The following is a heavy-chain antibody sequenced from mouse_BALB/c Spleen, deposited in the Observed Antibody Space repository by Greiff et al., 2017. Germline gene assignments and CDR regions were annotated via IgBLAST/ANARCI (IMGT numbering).Heavy chain of an antibody. CDR1: GYSITSGYY. Sequence: EVKVEESGPGLVKPSQSLSLTCSVTGYSITSGYYWNWIRQFPGNKLEWMGYISYDGSNNYNPSLKNRISITRDTSKNQFFLKLNSVTTEDTATYYCAREGTYYRYPYAMDYWGQGTSVTVSS. V-gene: IGHV3-6*02. CDR2: ISYDGSN. J-gene: IGHJ4*01. D-gene: IGHD2-14*01. CDR3: AREGTYYRYPYAMDY.